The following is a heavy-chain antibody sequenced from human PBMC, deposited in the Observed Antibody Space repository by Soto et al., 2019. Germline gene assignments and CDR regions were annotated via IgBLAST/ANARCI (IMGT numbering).Heavy chain of an antibody. V-gene: IGHV2-5*02. CDR2: IYWDGEK. CDR1: GFSLSTSGVG. CDR3: AHFIVVPPSDVFDV. Sequence: QITLKESGPALVKPTQTLTLTCTFSGFSLSTSGVGVGWIRQPPGKALEWLALIYWDGEKRYSPSQKSRLAITADSSKYQVVLTMTNLDPVDTATYYCAHFIVVPPSDVFDVWGQGTMVAVSS. J-gene: IGHJ3*01. D-gene: IGHD2-2*01.